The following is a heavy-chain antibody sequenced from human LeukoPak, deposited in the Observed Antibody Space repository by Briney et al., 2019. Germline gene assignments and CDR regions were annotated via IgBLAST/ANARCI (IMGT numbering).Heavy chain of an antibody. J-gene: IGHJ3*02. V-gene: IGHV4-4*02. D-gene: IGHD3-22*01. CDR2: IYHSGST. CDR1: GGSISSSNW. CDR3: ARGPYSYDSSGAFDI. Sequence: SGTLSLTCAVSGGSISSSNWWSWVRQPPGKGLEWIGEIYHSGSTNYNPSLKSRATISVDKSKNQFSLKLSSVTAADTAVYFCARGPYSYDSSGAFDIWGQGAMVTVSS.